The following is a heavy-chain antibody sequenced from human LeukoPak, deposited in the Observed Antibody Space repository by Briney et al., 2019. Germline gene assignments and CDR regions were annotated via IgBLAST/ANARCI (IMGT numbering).Heavy chain of an antibody. Sequence: SETLSLTCTVSGGSISSGDYYWSWIRQPPGKGLEWIGYIYYSGSTYYNPSLKSRVTISVDTSKNQFSLKLSSVTAADTAVYYCARDGRWFGDHIMDVWGKGTTVTVSS. V-gene: IGHV4-30-4*01. J-gene: IGHJ6*04. CDR2: IYYSGST. D-gene: IGHD3-10*01. CDR3: ARDGRWFGDHIMDV. CDR1: GGSISSGDYY.